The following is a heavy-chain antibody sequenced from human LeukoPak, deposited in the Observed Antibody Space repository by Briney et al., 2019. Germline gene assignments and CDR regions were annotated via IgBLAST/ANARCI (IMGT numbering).Heavy chain of an antibody. D-gene: IGHD3-10*01. CDR3: ARGLVRGVIIPFDY. J-gene: IGHJ4*02. CDR1: GGTFSSYA. V-gene: IGHV1-69*13. Sequence: SVKVSCKASGGTFSSYAISWVRQAPGQGLEWMGGIIPIFGTANYAQKFQGRVTITADESTSTAYMELSSLRSEDTAVYYCARGLVRGVIIPFDYWGQGTLVTVSS. CDR2: IIPIFGTA.